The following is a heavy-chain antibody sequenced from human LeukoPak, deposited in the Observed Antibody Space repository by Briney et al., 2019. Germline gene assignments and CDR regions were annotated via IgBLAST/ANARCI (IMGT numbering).Heavy chain of an antibody. CDR3: AGHLMVRGVRRSYYFDY. CDR1: GGSISSYY. V-gene: IGHV4-59*08. J-gene: IGHJ4*02. CDR2: IYYSGST. Sequence: PSETLSLTCTVSGGSISSYYWSWIRQPPGKGLEWIGYIYYSGSTNYNPSLKSRVTISVDTSKNQFSLKLSSVTAADTAVYYCAGHLMVRGVRRSYYFDYWGQGTLVTVSS. D-gene: IGHD3-10*01.